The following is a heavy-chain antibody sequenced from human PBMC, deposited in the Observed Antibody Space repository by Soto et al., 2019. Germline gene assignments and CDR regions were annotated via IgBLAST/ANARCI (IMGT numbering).Heavy chain of an antibody. J-gene: IGHJ6*02. D-gene: IGHD2-2*01. Sequence: SETLSLTCAVYGGSFSGYYWSWIRQPPGKGLEWIGKINHSGSTNYNPSLKSRVTISVDTSKNQFSLKLSSVTAADTAVYYCARVRRGIVVVHISSNYGMDVWGQGTTVT. V-gene: IGHV4-34*01. CDR2: INHSGST. CDR3: ARVRRGIVVVHISSNYGMDV. CDR1: GGSFSGYY.